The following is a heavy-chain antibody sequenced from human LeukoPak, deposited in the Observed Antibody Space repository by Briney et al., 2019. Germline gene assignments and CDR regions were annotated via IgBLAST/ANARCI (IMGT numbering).Heavy chain of an antibody. CDR3: ARHHGSGSYYYFDH. Sequence: SETLSLTCTVSGGSISSYYWSWIRQPAGKGLEWIGRIYTSGSTNYNPSLKSRVTISGDTSKTQLSLKLSSVTAADTAVYYCARHHGSGSYYYFDHWGQGTLVTVSS. V-gene: IGHV4-4*07. CDR1: GGSISSYY. D-gene: IGHD3-10*01. J-gene: IGHJ4*02. CDR2: IYTSGST.